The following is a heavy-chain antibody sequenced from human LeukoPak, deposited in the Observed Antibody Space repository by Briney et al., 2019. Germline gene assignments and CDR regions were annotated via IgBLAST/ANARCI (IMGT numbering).Heavy chain of an antibody. J-gene: IGHJ4*02. CDR1: GFTFGDYA. V-gene: IGHV3-49*03. Sequence: GGSLRLSCTASGFTFGDYAMSWFRQAPGKGLEWVGFIRRKAYGGTTEYAASVKGRFTISRDDSKSIAYLQMNSLKTEDTAVYYCTRDGGITIRDDYWGQGTLVTVSS. CDR2: IRRKAYGGTT. CDR3: TRDGGITIRDDY. D-gene: IGHD3-3*01.